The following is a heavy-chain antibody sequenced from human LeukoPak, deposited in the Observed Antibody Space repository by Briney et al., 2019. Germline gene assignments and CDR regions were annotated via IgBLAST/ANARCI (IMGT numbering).Heavy chain of an antibody. D-gene: IGHD3-10*02. Sequence: ASVKVSCKASGYTFTGYYMHWVRQAPGQGLEWMGWINPNSGGTNYAQKFQGRVTMTRDTSISTAYMELSRLRSDDTAVYYCAIFGPVRGVIERGSDYWGQGTLVTVSS. CDR1: GYTFTGYY. J-gene: IGHJ4*02. V-gene: IGHV1-2*02. CDR3: AIFGPVRGVIERGSDY. CDR2: INPNSGGT.